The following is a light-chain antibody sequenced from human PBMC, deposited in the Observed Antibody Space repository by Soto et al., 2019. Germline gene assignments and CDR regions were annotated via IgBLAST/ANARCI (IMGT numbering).Light chain of an antibody. Sequence: VLTHSPATLSLTPGERATLSCRASQSVSSYLGWYQQKPGQAPRLLIYDASNRATGIPARFSGSGSGTDFTLTISSLEPEDFAVYYCQQRSNWLGFGQGTRLEIK. J-gene: IGKJ5*01. V-gene: IGKV3-11*01. CDR3: QQRSNWLG. CDR1: QSVSSY. CDR2: DAS.